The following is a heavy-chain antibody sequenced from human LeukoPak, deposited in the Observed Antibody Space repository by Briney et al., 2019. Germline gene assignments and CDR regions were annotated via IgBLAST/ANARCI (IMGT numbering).Heavy chain of an antibody. J-gene: IGHJ4*02. CDR2: ISSSSSYI. CDR3: XXXXXXXXXXX. CDR1: GFTFSSYS. V-gene: IGHV3-21*01. Sequence: PGGSLRLSCAASGFTFSSYSMNWVRQAPGKGLEWVSSISSSSSYIYYADSVKGRFTISRDNAKNSLYLQMNSLRAQDTAVYXXXXXXXXXXXXXXXXGTLVTVSS.